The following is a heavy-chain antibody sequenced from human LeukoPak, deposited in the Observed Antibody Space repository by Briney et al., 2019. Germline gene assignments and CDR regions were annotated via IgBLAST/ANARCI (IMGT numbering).Heavy chain of an antibody. D-gene: IGHD2-8*01. Sequence: PGGSLRLSCAVSGFTFSSYTMNWVRQAPGKGLEWVSSISSRSSHIYYADSVKGRFTISRDNAKNSLYLQMNCLRAEDTAVYYCARTYGEEGGQRFDHWGQGTLVTVSS. CDR3: ARTYGEEGGQRFDH. CDR2: ISSRSSHI. J-gene: IGHJ4*02. V-gene: IGHV3-21*01. CDR1: GFTFSSYT.